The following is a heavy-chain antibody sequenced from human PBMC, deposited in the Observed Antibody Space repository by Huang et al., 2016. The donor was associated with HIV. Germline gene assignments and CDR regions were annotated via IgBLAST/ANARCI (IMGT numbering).Heavy chain of an antibody. CDR1: GGSFSGYY. Sequence: QVQLQQWGAGLLRPSETLSLTCAVYGGSFSGYYGTWIRQPPGKGLEGIGEINHSESNNYNPCLKSRVTISVDTSRNQFSLTLTSVTAADTAVYYCARGQGGYYYYYMDVWGKGTTVTVSS. CDR2: INHSESN. V-gene: IGHV4-34*01. J-gene: IGHJ6*03. CDR3: ARGQGGYYYYYMDV.